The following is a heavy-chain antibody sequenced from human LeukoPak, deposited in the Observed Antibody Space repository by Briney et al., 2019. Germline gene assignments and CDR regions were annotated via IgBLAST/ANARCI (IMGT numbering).Heavy chain of an antibody. CDR1: GDPITTTNYY. D-gene: IGHD3-10*01. CDR2: IFYSGST. V-gene: IGHV4-39*07. CDR3: ARDSGTTGEVKFDP. Sequence: SETLSLTCTVSGDPITTTNYYWGWLRQPPGTGLEWLGNIFYSGSTYYSPSLKSRVTISLNTSSNQFSLKLMSVTAADTAVYYCARDSGTTGEVKFDPWGQGTLVTVSS. J-gene: IGHJ5*02.